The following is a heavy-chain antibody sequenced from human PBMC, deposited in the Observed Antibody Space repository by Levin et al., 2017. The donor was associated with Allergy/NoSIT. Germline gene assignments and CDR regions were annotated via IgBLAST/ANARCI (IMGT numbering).Heavy chain of an antibody. D-gene: IGHD3-10*01. CDR3: VWFGESLDY. Sequence: KISCKASGGTFSSYAISWVRQAPGQGLEWMGGIIPIFGTANYAQKFQGRVTITADESTSTAYMELSSLRSEDTAVYYCVWFGESLDYWGQGTLVTVSS. CDR1: GGTFSSYA. V-gene: IGHV1-69*01. CDR2: IIPIFGTA. J-gene: IGHJ4*02.